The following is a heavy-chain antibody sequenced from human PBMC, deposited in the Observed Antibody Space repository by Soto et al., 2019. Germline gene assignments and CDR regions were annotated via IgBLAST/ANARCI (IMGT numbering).Heavy chain of an antibody. CDR3: ARSIAARPLVDYGMDV. Sequence: SETLSLTCTVSGGSVSSGGYYWSWTRQHPGKGLEWIGHIYYTGSSYYNPSLKSRLIMSVDTSKNQFSLKLSSVTAADTAVYYCARSIAARPLVDYGMDVWGQGTTVTVSS. CDR2: IYYTGSS. D-gene: IGHD6-6*01. V-gene: IGHV4-31*03. J-gene: IGHJ6*02. CDR1: GGSVSSGGYY.